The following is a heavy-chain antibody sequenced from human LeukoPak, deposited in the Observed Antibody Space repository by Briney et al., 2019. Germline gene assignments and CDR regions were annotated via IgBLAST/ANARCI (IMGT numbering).Heavy chain of an antibody. CDR3: ARERIAAAGRNAFDI. V-gene: IGHV3-30*04. J-gene: IGHJ3*02. CDR1: GFTFSSYA. D-gene: IGHD6-13*01. CDR2: ISYDGSNK. Sequence: GGSLRLSCAASGFTFSSYAMHWVRQAPGKGLEWVAVISYDGSNKYYADSVRGRFTISRDNSKNTLYLQMNSLRAEDTAVYYCARERIAAAGRNAFDIWGQGTMVTVSP.